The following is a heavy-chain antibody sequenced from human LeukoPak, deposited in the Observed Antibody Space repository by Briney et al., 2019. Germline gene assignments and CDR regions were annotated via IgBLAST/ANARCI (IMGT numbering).Heavy chain of an antibody. CDR3: ARGYSSSSGRPDY. V-gene: IGHV4-59*08. D-gene: IGHD6-6*01. J-gene: IGHJ4*02. CDR1: GASISSYY. CDR2: IYNSGST. Sequence: KPSETLSLTCTVSGASISSYYWSWIRQPPGKGLEWIGYIYNSGSTNYNPSLKSRVTISIDTSKKQFSLKLSSVTAADTAVYYCARGYSSSSGRPDYWGQGTLVTVSS.